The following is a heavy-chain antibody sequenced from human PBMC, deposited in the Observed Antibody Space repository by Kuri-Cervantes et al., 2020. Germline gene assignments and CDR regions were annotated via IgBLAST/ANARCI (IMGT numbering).Heavy chain of an antibody. D-gene: IGHD3-22*01. CDR3: AKVPTYYYDDMGAFDI. Sequence: GGSLRLSCAASGFTFSSYAMHWVRQAPGKGLEWVAVISYDGSNKYYADSVKGRFTISRDNSKNTLYLQMNSLRPEDTALYYCAKVPTYYYDDMGAFDIWGQGTMVTVSS. CDR2: ISYDGSNK. CDR1: GFTFSSYA. V-gene: IGHV3-30-3*01. J-gene: IGHJ3*02.